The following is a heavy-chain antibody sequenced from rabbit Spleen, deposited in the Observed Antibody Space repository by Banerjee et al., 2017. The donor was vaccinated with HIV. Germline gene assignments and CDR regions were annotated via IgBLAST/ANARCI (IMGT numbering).Heavy chain of an antibody. J-gene: IGHJ4*01. CDR2: IDPVFGIT. V-gene: IGHV1S7*01. CDR1: GFTLSTYY. CDR3: ARDGAEFNL. Sequence: QLKESGGGLVQPGGSLKLSCKASGFTLSTYYMNWVRQAPGKGLEWIGYIDPVFGITYYASWVNGRFSISRENAQNTVFLQMTSLTAADTATYFCARDGAEFNLWGQGTLVTVS. D-gene: IGHD2-1*01.